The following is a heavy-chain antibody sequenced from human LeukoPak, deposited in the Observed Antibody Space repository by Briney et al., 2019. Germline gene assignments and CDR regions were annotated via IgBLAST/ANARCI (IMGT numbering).Heavy chain of an antibody. Sequence: GGSLRLSCAASGFTFSSYWMHWVRQAPGKGLVWVSRIKSDGSATSNADSVKGRFTISRDNAKNTLYLQMNSLRAEDTAVYYCARSNSSGWYYFDYWGRGTLVTVSS. CDR1: GFTFSSYW. D-gene: IGHD6-19*01. CDR2: IKSDGSAT. V-gene: IGHV3-74*01. CDR3: ARSNSSGWYYFDY. J-gene: IGHJ4*02.